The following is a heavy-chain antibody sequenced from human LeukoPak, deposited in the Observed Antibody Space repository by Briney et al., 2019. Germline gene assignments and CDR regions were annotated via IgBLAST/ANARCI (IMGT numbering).Heavy chain of an antibody. Sequence: GRSLRLSCAASGFTFDDYAMHWVRQAPGKGLEWVSGISWNSGSIGYADSVKGRFTISRDNAKNSLYLQMNSLRAEDTAVYYCAREGSGWYGDAFDIWGQGTMVTVSS. D-gene: IGHD6-19*01. CDR1: GFTFDDYA. CDR2: ISWNSGSI. CDR3: AREGSGWYGDAFDI. J-gene: IGHJ3*02. V-gene: IGHV3-9*01.